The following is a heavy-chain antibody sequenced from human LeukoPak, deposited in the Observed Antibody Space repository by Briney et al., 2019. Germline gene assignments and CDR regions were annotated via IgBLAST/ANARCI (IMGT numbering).Heavy chain of an antibody. Sequence: SETLYLTCTVSGGSISSYYWSRIRQPAGKGLEWIGRIYTSGSTNYNPSLKSRVTMSVDTSKNQFSLKLSSVTAADTAVYYCARGGYYYYDFHYWGQGTLVTVSS. J-gene: IGHJ4*02. V-gene: IGHV4-4*07. CDR3: ARGGYYYYDFHY. CDR1: GGSISSYY. D-gene: IGHD3-22*01. CDR2: IYTSGST.